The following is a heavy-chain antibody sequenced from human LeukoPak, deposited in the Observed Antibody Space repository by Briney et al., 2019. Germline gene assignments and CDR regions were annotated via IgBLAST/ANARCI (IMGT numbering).Heavy chain of an antibody. Sequence: ASVNVSCTASGYTFTSYDINWVRQATGQGLEWMGWMNPNSGNTGYAQKFQGRVTMTRNTSISTAYMELSSLRSEDTAVYYCARGFPYSYGYSPVDVWGQGTTVTVSS. V-gene: IGHV1-8*01. CDR1: GYTFTSYD. CDR3: ARGFPYSYGYSPVDV. CDR2: MNPNSGNT. J-gene: IGHJ6*02. D-gene: IGHD5-18*01.